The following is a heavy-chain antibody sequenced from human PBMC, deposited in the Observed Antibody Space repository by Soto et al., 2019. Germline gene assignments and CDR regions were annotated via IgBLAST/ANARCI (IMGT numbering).Heavy chain of an antibody. CDR1: GFTFSSYG. D-gene: IGHD3-10*01. CDR2: ISYDGSNK. V-gene: IGHV3-30*03. J-gene: IGHJ4*02. CDR3: ASKGYMVRGVTKRDY. Sequence: GGSLRLSCAASGFTFSSYGMHWVRQAPGKGLEWVAVISYDGSNKYYADSVKGRFTISRDNSKNTLYLQMNSLRAEDTAVYYCASKGYMVRGVTKRDYWGQGTLVTVSS.